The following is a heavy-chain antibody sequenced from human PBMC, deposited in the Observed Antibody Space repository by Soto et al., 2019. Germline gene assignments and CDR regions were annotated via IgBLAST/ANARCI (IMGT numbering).Heavy chain of an antibody. V-gene: IGHV1-69*01. CDR3: AVGDPSDY. Sequence: QVQLVQSGSEVQKPGSSVKVSCKASGDTFSSYAISWVRQAPGQGLEWMGGIIPFFGSPKFAQKFQGRLTITADESTSTAYMQLSSLRSEDTAVYYCAVGDPSDYWGQGPLITVSS. CDR2: IIPFFGSP. D-gene: IGHD2-21*02. J-gene: IGHJ4*02. CDR1: GDTFSSYA.